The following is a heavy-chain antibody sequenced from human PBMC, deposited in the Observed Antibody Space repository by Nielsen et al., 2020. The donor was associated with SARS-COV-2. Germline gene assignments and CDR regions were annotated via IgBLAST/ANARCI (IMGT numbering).Heavy chain of an antibody. CDR1: GFTFSSYG. CDR2: ISSSSSYI. CDR3: ASGQYCSSTSCYDAFDI. V-gene: IGHV3-21*01. D-gene: IGHD2-2*01. J-gene: IGHJ3*02. Sequence: GESLKISCAASGFTFSSYGMHWVRQAPGKGLEWVSSISSSSSYIYYADSVKGRFTISRDNAKNSLYLQMNSLRAEDTAVYYCASGQYCSSTSCYDAFDIWGQGTMVTVSS.